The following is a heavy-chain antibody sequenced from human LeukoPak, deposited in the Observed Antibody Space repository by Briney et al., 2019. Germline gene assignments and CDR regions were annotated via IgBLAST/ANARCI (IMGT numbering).Heavy chain of an antibody. CDR1: GFTFSSYG. J-gene: IGHJ4*02. Sequence: GGSLRLSCAASGFTFSSYGMHWVRQAPGKGLEWVAFIRYDGSNKYYADSVKGRFTISRDNSKNTLYLQMNSLGAEDTAVYYCAKCVSTSCYVPYFDYWGQGTLVTVSS. CDR3: AKCVSTSCYVPYFDY. CDR2: IRYDGSNK. V-gene: IGHV3-30*02. D-gene: IGHD2-2*01.